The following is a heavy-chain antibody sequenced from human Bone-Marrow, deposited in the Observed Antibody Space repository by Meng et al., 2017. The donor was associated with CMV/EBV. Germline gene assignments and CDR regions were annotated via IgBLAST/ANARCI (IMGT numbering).Heavy chain of an antibody. Sequence: GGSLRLSCAAAGFTFSSYDMHWVRQATGKGLEWVSAIGTAGDTYYPGSVKCRFTISRENAKNSLYLQMNSLRAGDTAVYYCARDHRDRSGHYYGVDVWGQGPTVTVSS. J-gene: IGHJ6*02. V-gene: IGHV3-13*01. CDR2: IGTAGDT. CDR1: GFTFSSYD. D-gene: IGHD3-22*01. CDR3: ARDHRDRSGHYYGVDV.